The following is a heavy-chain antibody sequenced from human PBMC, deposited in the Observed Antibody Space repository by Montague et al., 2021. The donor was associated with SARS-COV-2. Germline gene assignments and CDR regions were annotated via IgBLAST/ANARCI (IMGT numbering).Heavy chain of an antibody. J-gene: IGHJ3*02. V-gene: IGHV3-23*01. CDR2: INRSGSTT. Sequence: SLRLSCAASGFTFSNYAMTWVHQAPGKGLEWVSVINRSGSTTYYTDSVKGRFTISRDNSKNTLYLQMNSLRGEDTAVYYCATDPGAFDIWGQGTMVTASS. CDR3: ATDPGAFDI. CDR1: GFTFSNYA.